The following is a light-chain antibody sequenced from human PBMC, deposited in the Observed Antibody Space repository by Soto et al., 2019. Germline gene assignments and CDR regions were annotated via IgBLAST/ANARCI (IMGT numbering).Light chain of an antibody. V-gene: IGKV3-20*01. CDR1: QIVSSNY. Sequence: EIVLTQSPGTLSVSPGERATLSCRASQIVSSNYLAWYQQKPGQAPRLLIYGASSRATGIPDRFSGSGSGTDFNLSISRLEPDDFAVYYCQQYVSPPPYTFGQGTKLEIK. CDR3: QQYVSPPPYT. CDR2: GAS. J-gene: IGKJ2*01.